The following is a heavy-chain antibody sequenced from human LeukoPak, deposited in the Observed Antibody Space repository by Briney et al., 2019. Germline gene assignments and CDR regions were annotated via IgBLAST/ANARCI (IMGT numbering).Heavy chain of an antibody. Sequence: GGSLRLSCAASGFTFDDYAMHWVRHAPGKGLEWVSGISWNSGSIGYADSVKGRFTISRDNAKNSLYLQMNSLRAEDTALYYCAKDGSGFGVAADVWGQGTTVTVSS. CDR1: GFTFDDYA. V-gene: IGHV3-9*01. CDR3: AKDGSGFGVAADV. J-gene: IGHJ6*02. CDR2: ISWNSGSI. D-gene: IGHD3-3*01.